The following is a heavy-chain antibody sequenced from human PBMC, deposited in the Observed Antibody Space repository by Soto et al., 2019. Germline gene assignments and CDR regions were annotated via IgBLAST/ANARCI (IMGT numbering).Heavy chain of an antibody. CDR1: GGSFSGYY. CDR3: ARVGYYGSGSYYNRPSRYMDV. D-gene: IGHD3-10*01. J-gene: IGHJ6*03. CDR2: INHSGST. Sequence: ETLSLTCAVYGGSFSGYYWSWIRQPPGKGLEWIGEINHSGSTNYNPSLKSRVTISVDTSKNQFSLKLSSVTAADTAVYYCARVGYYGSGSYYNRPSRYMDVWGKGTTVTVSS. V-gene: IGHV4-34*01.